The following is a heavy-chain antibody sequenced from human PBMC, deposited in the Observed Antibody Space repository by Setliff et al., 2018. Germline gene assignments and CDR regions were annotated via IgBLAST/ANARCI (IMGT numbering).Heavy chain of an antibody. D-gene: IGHD6-13*01. V-gene: IGHV7-4-1*02. Sequence: ASVKVSCKVSGYTFTVYTMNWVRQAPGQGLEWMGWINTNTGNPTYAQGFTGRFVFSLDTSVSTAYLQISSLKAEDTAVYYCARVRPPRWYYYYYYMDVWGKGTTVTVSS. CDR2: INTNTGNP. CDR1: GYTFTVYT. CDR3: ARVRPPRWYYYYYYMDV. J-gene: IGHJ6*03.